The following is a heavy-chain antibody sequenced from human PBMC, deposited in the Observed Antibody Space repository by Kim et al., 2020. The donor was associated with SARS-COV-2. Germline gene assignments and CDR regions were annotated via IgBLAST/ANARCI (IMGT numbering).Heavy chain of an antibody. CDR1: GGSFSGYY. V-gene: IGHV4-34*01. CDR2: INHSGST. CDR3: ARLRRWITMVRGGPQPYYYGMDV. D-gene: IGHD3-10*01. J-gene: IGHJ6*02. Sequence: SETLSLTCAVYGGSFSGYYWSWIRQPPGKGLEWIGEINHSGSTNYNPSLKSRVTISVDTSKNQFSLKLSSVTAADTAVYYCARLRRWITMVRGGPQPYYYGMDVWGQGTTVTVSS.